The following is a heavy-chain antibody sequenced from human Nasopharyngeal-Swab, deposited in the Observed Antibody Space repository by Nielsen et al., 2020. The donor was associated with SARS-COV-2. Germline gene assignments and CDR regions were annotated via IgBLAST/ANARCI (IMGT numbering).Heavy chain of an antibody. CDR3: TTDFYFDY. Sequence: VRQMPGKGLEWVGRIGDKDHNYATTYGASVQGRFTISRDDSKNTAFLQMDSLKTEDTALYYCTTDFYFDYWGQGTLVTV. CDR2: IGDKDHNYAT. V-gene: IGHV3-73*01. J-gene: IGHJ4*02.